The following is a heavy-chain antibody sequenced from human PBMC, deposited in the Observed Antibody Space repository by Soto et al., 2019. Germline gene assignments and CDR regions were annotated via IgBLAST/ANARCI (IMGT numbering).Heavy chain of an antibody. CDR1: GGSFSGFY. V-gene: IGHV4-34*01. J-gene: IGHJ4*02. CDR2: INDSGST. Sequence: PSETLSLTCAVYGGSFSGFYWNWIRQPPGKGLEWIGEINDSGSTKYNPSLKSLVTISVDTSKNQFSLKLSSVTAADTAVYYCARWGYCSNSIRYPFDYWGQGMLVTVSS. CDR3: ARWGYCSNSIRYPFDY. D-gene: IGHD2-2*01.